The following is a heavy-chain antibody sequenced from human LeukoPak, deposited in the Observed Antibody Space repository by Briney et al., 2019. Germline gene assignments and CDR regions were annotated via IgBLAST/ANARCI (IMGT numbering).Heavy chain of an antibody. CDR1: GGSISSYY. CDR3: ARVSTDSSGYIYYGMDV. D-gene: IGHD3-22*01. CDR2: IYTSGST. V-gene: IGHV4-4*07. Sequence: NPSETLSLTCTVSGGSISSYYWSWIRQPAGKGLEWIGRIYTSGSTNYNPSLKSRVTMSVDTSKNQFSLKLSSVTAADTAVYYCARVSTDSSGYIYYGMDVWGQGTTVTVSS. J-gene: IGHJ6*02.